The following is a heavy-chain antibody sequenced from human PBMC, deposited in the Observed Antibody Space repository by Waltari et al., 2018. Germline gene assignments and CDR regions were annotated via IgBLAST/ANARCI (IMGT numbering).Heavy chain of an antibody. Sequence: EVQLVESGGGMVQPGGSLNISWTASGFTFSGYWMSWVRQAPGKGLEWVANIKQDGSEKYYVDSVKGRFTISRDNAKNSLYLQMNSLRAEDTAVYYCASEPLSSGWYGYWGQGTLVTVSS. CDR3: ASEPLSSGWYGY. J-gene: IGHJ4*02. CDR2: IKQDGSEK. CDR1: GFTFSGYW. V-gene: IGHV3-7*01. D-gene: IGHD6-19*01.